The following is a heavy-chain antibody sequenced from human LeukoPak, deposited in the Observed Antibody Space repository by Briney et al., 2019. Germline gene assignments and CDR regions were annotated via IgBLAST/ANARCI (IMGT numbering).Heavy chain of an antibody. CDR1: GGSISNYY. Sequence: SETLPVTRTVSGGSISNYYWSWIRQPPGKGLEWIGYVYHSGSTNYNPSLKSRVTISVDTSKNQFSLKLSSVTAADTAVYYCARASNPTYYYDSSGLGIWGQGTMVTVSS. D-gene: IGHD3-22*01. J-gene: IGHJ3*02. CDR2: VYHSGST. V-gene: IGHV4-59*01. CDR3: ARASNPTYYYDSSGLGI.